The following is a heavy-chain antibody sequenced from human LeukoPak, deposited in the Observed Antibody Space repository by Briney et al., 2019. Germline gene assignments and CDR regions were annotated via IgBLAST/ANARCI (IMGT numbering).Heavy chain of an antibody. CDR1: GGSISSYY. CDR3: ARDHPLPDV. CDR2: IYYTGST. Sequence: SETLSLTCTVSGGSISSYYWTWIRQPPGKGLEWIGYIYYTGSTYYNPSLESRVTISVDTSKNQFSLKLTSVTAADTAVYFCARDHPLPDVWGQGTTVTVSS. J-gene: IGHJ6*02. V-gene: IGHV4-59*01.